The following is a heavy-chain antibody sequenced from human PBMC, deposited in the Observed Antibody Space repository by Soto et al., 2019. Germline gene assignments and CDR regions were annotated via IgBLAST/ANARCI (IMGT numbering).Heavy chain of an antibody. CDR2: VIPIFDVT. Sequence: QVQLVQSGSEVKKPGSSVKVSCKASGGTFSIYTISWVRQAPGQGLEWMGRVIPIFDVTSYAQRFQGRVTMTAEKSTTTAYMGLSRLRSEDTAVYYCARDRDNRNWPTFDYWGQGPLVTVSS. V-gene: IGHV1-69*02. D-gene: IGHD1-1*01. CDR3: ARDRDNRNWPTFDY. J-gene: IGHJ4*02. CDR1: GGTFSIYT.